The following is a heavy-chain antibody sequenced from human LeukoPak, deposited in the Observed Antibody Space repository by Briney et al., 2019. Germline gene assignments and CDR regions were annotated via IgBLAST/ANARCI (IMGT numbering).Heavy chain of an antibody. CDR1: GGTFSSYA. CDR2: IIPILGIA. D-gene: IGHD4-23*01. Sequence: SVKVSCKASGGTFSSYAISWVRQAPGQGLEWMGRIIPILGIANYAQKFQGRVTITADKSTSTAYMELSSLRSEDTAVYYCAVGGNSPYFDYWGQGTLVTVSS. J-gene: IGHJ4*02. V-gene: IGHV1-69*04. CDR3: AVGGNSPYFDY.